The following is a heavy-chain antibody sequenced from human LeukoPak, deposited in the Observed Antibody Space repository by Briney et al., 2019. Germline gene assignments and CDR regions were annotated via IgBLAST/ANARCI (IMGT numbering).Heavy chain of an antibody. V-gene: IGHV3-30*02. CDR3: AKEVFRQGYGGIMDV. D-gene: IGHD3-16*01. Sequence: GGSLRLSCAVSGFTFSNYGMHWVRQAPGKGLEWVAFIRYDGINEYYGDSVKGRFTISRDNSKGTLFLQMHSLRTEDTAVYYCAKEVFRQGYGGIMDVWGKGTTVTVSS. CDR2: IRYDGINE. J-gene: IGHJ6*03. CDR1: GFTFSNYG.